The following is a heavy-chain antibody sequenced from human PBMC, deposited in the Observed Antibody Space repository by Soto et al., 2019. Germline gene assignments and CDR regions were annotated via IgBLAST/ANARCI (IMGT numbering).Heavy chain of an antibody. D-gene: IGHD6-13*01. V-gene: IGHV4-4*07. CDR3: ARGGSSSWYPDYYYYYGMDV. J-gene: IGHJ6*02. Sequence: PSETLSLTCTVSGGSISSYYWSWIRQPAGKGLEWIGRIYTSGSTNYNPSLKSRVTMSVDTSKNQFSLKLSSVTAADTAVYYCARGGSSSWYPDYYYYYGMDVWGQGTTLTVSS. CDR1: GGSISSYY. CDR2: IYTSGST.